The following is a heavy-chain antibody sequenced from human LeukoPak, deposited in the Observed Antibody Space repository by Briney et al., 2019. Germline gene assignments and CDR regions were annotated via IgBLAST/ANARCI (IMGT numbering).Heavy chain of an antibody. J-gene: IGHJ4*02. CDR3: ARGDYGDRFDY. Sequence: SEALSLTCTVSGGSISSYYWSWIRQPPGKGLEWIGYIYYSGSTNYNPSLKSRVTISVDTSKNQFSLKLSSVTAADTAVYYCARGDYGDRFDYWGQGTLVTVSS. CDR1: GGSISSYY. V-gene: IGHV4-59*01. CDR2: IYYSGST. D-gene: IGHD4-17*01.